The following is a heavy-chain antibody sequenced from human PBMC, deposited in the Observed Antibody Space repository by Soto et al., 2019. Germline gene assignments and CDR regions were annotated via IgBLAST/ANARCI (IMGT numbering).Heavy chain of an antibody. V-gene: IGHV6-1*01. CDR3: AFEYSSPRKRGYHYGMDV. D-gene: IGHD6-6*01. CDR1: GDSVSSNSAA. J-gene: IGHJ6*02. CDR2: TYYRSKWYN. Sequence: QVQLQQSGPGLVKPSQTLSLTCAISGDSVSSNSAAWNWIRQSPSRGLEWLGRTYYRSKWYNDYAVSVKSRITINPDTSKNQFSLQLNSVTPEDTAVYYCAFEYSSPRKRGYHYGMDVWGQGTTVTVSS.